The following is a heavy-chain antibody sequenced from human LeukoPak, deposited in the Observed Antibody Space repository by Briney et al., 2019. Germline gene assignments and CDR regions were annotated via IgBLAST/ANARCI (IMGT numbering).Heavy chain of an antibody. CDR3: ARARQYQLLST. D-gene: IGHD2-2*01. CDR1: GGSFSGYY. CDR2: INHSGST. V-gene: IGHV4-34*01. J-gene: IGHJ5*02. Sequence: TSETLSLTCAVYGGSFSGYYWSWIRQPPGKGLEWIGEINHSGSTNYNPSFKSRVTISVDTSKNQFSLKLSSVTAADTAVYYCARARQYQLLSTWGQGTLVTVSS.